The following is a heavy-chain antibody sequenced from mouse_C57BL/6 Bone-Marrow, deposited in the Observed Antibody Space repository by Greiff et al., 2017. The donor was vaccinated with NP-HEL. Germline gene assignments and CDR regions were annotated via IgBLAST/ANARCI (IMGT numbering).Heavy chain of an antibody. V-gene: IGHV7-1*01. CDR1: GFTFSDFY. CDR2: SRNKANDYTT. Sequence: EVKLMESGGGLVQSGRSLRLSCATSGFTFSDFYMEWVRQAPGKGLEWIAASRNKANDYTTEYSASVKGRFIVSRDTSQSILYLQMNALRAEDTAIYYCARDAFNYYGSSYWYFDVWGTGTTVTVSS. CDR3: ARDAFNYYGSSYWYFDV. D-gene: IGHD1-1*01. J-gene: IGHJ1*03.